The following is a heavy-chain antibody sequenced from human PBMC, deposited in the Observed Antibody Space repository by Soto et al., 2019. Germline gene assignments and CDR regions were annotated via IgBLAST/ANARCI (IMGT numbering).Heavy chain of an antibody. CDR1: GGSISSSSYY. V-gene: IGHV4-39*01. Sequence: SETLSLTCTVSGGSISSSSYYWGWIRQPPGKGLEWLGSIYYSGSTYYNPSLKSRVTLSVDTSKNQFALKLSSVTAADTAVYYCARMAVVPAAEGENYFDYWGQGTLVTVSS. J-gene: IGHJ4*02. D-gene: IGHD2-2*01. CDR3: ARMAVVPAAEGENYFDY. CDR2: IYYSGST.